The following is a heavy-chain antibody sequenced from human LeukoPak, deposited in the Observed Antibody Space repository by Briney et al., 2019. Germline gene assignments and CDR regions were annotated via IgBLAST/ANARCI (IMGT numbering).Heavy chain of an antibody. D-gene: IGHD1-7*01. CDR2: INPNSGGT. J-gene: IGHJ4*02. CDR3: ARYQELELLDY. CDR1: GYTFTGYY. V-gene: IGHV1-2*02. Sequence: ASVKVPCKASGYTFTGYYMHWVRQAPGHGLEWMGWINPNSGGTNYAQKFQGRVTMTRDTSISTAYMGLSRLRSDDTAVYYCARYQELELLDYWGQGTLVTVSS.